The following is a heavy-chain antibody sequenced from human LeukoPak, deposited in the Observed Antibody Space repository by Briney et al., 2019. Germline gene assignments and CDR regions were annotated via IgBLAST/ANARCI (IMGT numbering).Heavy chain of an antibody. J-gene: IGHJ4*02. V-gene: IGHV4-59*01. CDR1: GGSIRSYY. CDR3: ARTGSTVTMLYPFDH. D-gene: IGHD4-17*01. Sequence: SETLSLTCTVCGGSIRSYYWSWIRQPPGKGLEWIGYIYYSGSTNYNPSLKSRVSISVDTSKNQFSLKLSSVTAADTAVYYCARTGSTVTMLYPFDHWGQGTLVTVSS. CDR2: IYYSGST.